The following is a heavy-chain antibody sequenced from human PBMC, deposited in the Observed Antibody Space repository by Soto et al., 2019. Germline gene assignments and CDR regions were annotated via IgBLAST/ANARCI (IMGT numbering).Heavy chain of an antibody. V-gene: IGHV3-23*01. CDR1: GFTFSNYA. Sequence: GGSLRLSCAASGFTFSNYAMSWVRQAPGKGLEWVSAISGSGGTTYSADSVKGRFTISRDNSKNTLYLQMNSLRADDTAVYYCARNYYYYYYMDVWGKGTTVTVSS. CDR2: ISGSGGTT. CDR3: ARNYYYYYYMDV. J-gene: IGHJ6*03.